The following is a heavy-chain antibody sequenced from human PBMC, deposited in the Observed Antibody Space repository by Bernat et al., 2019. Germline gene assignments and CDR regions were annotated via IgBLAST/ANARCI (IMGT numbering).Heavy chain of an antibody. CDR1: GYTFTSYD. V-gene: IGHV1-8*01. CDR2: MNPNSGNT. J-gene: IGHJ3*02. D-gene: IGHD3-3*01. Sequence: QVQLVQSGAEVKKPGASVKVSCKASGYTFTSYDINWVRQATGQGLEWMGWMNPNSGNTGYAQKCQGQLTLTRKPSISTAYMELSNLRSEETAVYYCAGGLISYYEFWSGSEAFDIWGQGTMVTVSS. CDR3: AGGLISYYEFWSGSEAFDI.